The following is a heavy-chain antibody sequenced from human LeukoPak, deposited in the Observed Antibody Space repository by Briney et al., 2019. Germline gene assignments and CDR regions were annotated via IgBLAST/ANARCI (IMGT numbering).Heavy chain of an antibody. CDR2: IYHSGSS. J-gene: IGHJ4*02. CDR1: GGSISGYY. CDR3: ARREYSSVWFYFDY. V-gene: IGHV4-59*08. D-gene: IGHD6-19*01. Sequence: SETLSLACTVSGGSISGYYWSWIRQSPGQGLEWIGHIYHSGSSNYNPSLKSRVTTSVDTSNNQFSLKLSSVTAAGTAVYYCARREYSSVWFYFDYWGQGTLVTVSS.